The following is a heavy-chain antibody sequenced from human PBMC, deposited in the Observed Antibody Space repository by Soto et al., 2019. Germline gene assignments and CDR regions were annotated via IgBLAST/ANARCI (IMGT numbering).Heavy chain of an antibody. J-gene: IGHJ6*02. V-gene: IGHV1-46*01. CDR2: INPSGGST. D-gene: IGHD2-15*01. CDR1: GYTFTSYY. CDR3: ARDMEVASNYYYYGMDV. Sequence: GASVKVSCKASGYTFTSYYMHWVRQAPGQGLEWMGIINPSGGSTSYAQKFQGRVTMTRDTSTSTVYMELSSLRSEDTAVYYCARDMEVASNYYYYGMDVWGQGTTVTVSS.